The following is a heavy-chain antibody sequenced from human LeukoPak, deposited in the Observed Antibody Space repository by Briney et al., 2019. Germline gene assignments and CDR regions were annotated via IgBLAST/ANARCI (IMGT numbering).Heavy chain of an antibody. CDR3: ARGHSTSSLYFCNGMDV. CDR2: IYDSGNT. CDR1: GGSISSGSYW. V-gene: IGHV4-31*03. Sequence: SETLSLTCTVAGGSISSGSYWWTWIRQDPVEGLEWIWYIYDSGNTYYNPSLRSRVNISVDTSKNQFSLNLNSVTAADTAVYFCARGHSTSSLYFCNGMDVWGQGTTVTVSS. J-gene: IGHJ6*02. D-gene: IGHD6-6*01.